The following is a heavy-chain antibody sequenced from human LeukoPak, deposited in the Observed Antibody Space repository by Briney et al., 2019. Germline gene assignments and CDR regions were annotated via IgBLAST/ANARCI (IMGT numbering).Heavy chain of an antibody. CDR1: GSTFTSYG. CDR3: ARDFGYSSSYYFDY. J-gene: IGHJ4*02. CDR2: ISAYNGNT. Sequence: ASVKVSCKASGSTFTSYGISWVRQAPGQGPKWMGWISAYNGNTNYAQKLQGRVTMTTDTSTSTAYMELRSLRSDDTAVYYCARDFGYSSSYYFDYWGQGTLVTVSS. D-gene: IGHD5-18*01. V-gene: IGHV1-18*01.